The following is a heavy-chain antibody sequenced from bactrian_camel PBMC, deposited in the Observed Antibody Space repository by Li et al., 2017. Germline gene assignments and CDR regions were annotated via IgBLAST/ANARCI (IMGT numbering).Heavy chain of an antibody. Sequence: HVQLVESGGGSAQAGGSMRLSCAAVAHFDSMGWFRQAPGMEREGVAAIDADGSTSHADSVKGRFTVSRDNANNALYLQMNSLKPEDTAMYYCAAGYGGSWSTAADVAYWGQGTQVTVS. CDR3: AAGYGGSWSTAADVAY. J-gene: IGHJ4*01. CDR2: IDADGST. CDR1: AHFDS. D-gene: IGHD6*01. V-gene: IGHV3S53*01.